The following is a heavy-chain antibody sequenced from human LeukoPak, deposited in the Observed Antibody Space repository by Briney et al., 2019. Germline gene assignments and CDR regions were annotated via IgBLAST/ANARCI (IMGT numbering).Heavy chain of an antibody. V-gene: IGHV4-34*01. D-gene: IGHD3-3*01. CDR1: GGSFSGYY. J-gene: IGHJ6*02. CDR3: ARGFYYDFLFSNLGPYYYYGMDV. Sequence: SETLPLTCAVYGGSFSGYYWSWIRQPPGKGLEWIGEINHSGSTNYNPSLKSRVTISVDTSKNQFSLKLSSVTAADTAVYYCARGFYYDFLFSNLGPYYYYGMDVWGQGTTVTVSS. CDR2: INHSGST.